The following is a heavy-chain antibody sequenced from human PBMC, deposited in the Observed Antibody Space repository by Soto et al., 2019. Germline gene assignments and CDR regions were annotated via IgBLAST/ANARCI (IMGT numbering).Heavy chain of an antibody. J-gene: IGHJ6*03. D-gene: IGHD3-3*01. CDR1: GGSISSYY. CDR2: IYYSGST. Sequence: PSETLSLTCTVSGGSISSYYWSWIRQPPGKGLEWIGYIYYSGSTNYNPSQKSRVTISVDTSKNQFSLKLSSVTAADTAVYYCAISPKSDFWSGYYTYYYYYMDVWGKGTTVTVSS. CDR3: AISPKSDFWSGYYTYYYYYMDV. V-gene: IGHV4-59*01.